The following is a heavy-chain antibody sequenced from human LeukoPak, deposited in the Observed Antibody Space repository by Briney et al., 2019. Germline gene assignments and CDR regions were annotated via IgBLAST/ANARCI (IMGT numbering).Heavy chain of an antibody. V-gene: IGHV3-21*04. CDR2: ISTSSTYI. D-gene: IGHD6-13*01. Sequence: GGSLRLSCAASGFIFSSYNMNWVRQAPGKGLEWVSYISTSSTYIYYGDSLKGRFTISRDNSKNTVYLQVNSLRAEDTAVYYCARGSRIAAVLDCWGQGTLVTVSS. CDR3: ARGSRIAAVLDC. J-gene: IGHJ4*02. CDR1: GFIFSSYN.